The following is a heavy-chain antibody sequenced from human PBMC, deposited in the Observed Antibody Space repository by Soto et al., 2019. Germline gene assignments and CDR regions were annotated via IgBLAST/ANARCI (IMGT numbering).Heavy chain of an antibody. CDR2: ISPSGGGT. CDR1: GYTFIDYY. Sequence: QVQLVQSGAEVKKPGASVKVSCEASGYTFIDYYMHWVRQAPGQGFEWMGRISPSGGGTTYAQQFQGRLTMTRDTSTSTVYMELITLRSEDTAIYYCARDKPFSADYWGQGTLVT. CDR3: ARDKPFSADY. V-gene: IGHV1-46*01. D-gene: IGHD3-3*02. J-gene: IGHJ4*02.